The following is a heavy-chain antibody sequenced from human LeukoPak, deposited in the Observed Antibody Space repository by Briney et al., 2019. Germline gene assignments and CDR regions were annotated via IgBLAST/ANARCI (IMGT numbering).Heavy chain of an antibody. V-gene: IGHV3-23*01. CDR2: ISGSGGST. Sequence: PGGSLRLSCAAFGFTFSSYAMSWVRQAPGKGLEWVSAISGSGGSTYYADSVKGRFTISRDNSKNTLYLQMNSLRAEDTAVYYCAKGYCSSTSCPGDYWGQGTLVTVSS. CDR1: GFTFSSYA. J-gene: IGHJ4*02. CDR3: AKGYCSSTSCPGDY. D-gene: IGHD2-2*01.